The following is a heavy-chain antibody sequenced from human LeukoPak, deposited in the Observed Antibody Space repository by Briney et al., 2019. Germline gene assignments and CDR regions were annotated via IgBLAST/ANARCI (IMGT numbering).Heavy chain of an antibody. J-gene: IGHJ5*02. CDR1: GFTFSDYF. D-gene: IGHD5-24*01. CDR2: ISSSGSTI. V-gene: IGHV3-11*04. Sequence: GGSLRLSCAASGFTFSDYFMSWIRQAPAKGLEWVSYISSSGSTIYYADSVKGRFTISRDNAKNSLYLQMNSLRAEDTAVYYCARDRNTDGYNPYNWFDPWGQGTLVTVSS. CDR3: ARDRNTDGYNPYNWFDP.